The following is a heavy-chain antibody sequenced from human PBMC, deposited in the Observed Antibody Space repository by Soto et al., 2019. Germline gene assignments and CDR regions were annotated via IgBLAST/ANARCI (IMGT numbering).Heavy chain of an antibody. Sequence: EVQLLESGGGLVQPGGSLRLSCVASGFTFINYAMAWVRQAPGKGLGWVSTISSSGDYIFYADSVKGRFTISRDNSKNTLYLQMNSLRAEDTAVYYCAKRGGNCVGGSCFYDYWGQGALVTVSS. CDR1: GFTFINYA. V-gene: IGHV3-23*01. J-gene: IGHJ4*02. CDR2: ISSSGDYI. D-gene: IGHD2-15*01. CDR3: AKRGGNCVGGSCFYDY.